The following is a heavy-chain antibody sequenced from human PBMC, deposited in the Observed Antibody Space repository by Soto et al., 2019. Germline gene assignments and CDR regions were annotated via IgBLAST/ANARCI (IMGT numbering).Heavy chain of an antibody. CDR2: INHSGST. CDR1: GGSFSGYY. J-gene: IGHJ4*02. CDR3: ARSNHPSIWAPNLAARQLYSFDY. Sequence: QVQLQQWGAGLLKPSETLSLTCAVYGGSFSGYYWSWIRQPPGKGLEWIGEINHSGSTNYNPSLKSRVTISVDTSKNQFSLKLSSVTAADTAVYYCARSNHPSIWAPNLAARQLYSFDYWGQGTLVTVSS. D-gene: IGHD6-6*01. V-gene: IGHV4-34*01.